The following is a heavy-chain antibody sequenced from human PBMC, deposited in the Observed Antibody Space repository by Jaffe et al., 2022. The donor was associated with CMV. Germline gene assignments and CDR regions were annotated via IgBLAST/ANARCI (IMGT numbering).Heavy chain of an antibody. D-gene: IGHD3-22*01. V-gene: IGHV1-18*01. CDR2: ISAYNGNT. Sequence: QVQLVQSGAEVKKPGASVKVSCKASGYTFTSYGISWVRQAPGQGLEWMGWISAYNGNTNYAQKLQGRVTMTTDTSTSTAYMELRSLRSDDTAVYYCARDADSSGYYPKPGYYGMDVWGQGTTVTVSS. CDR3: ARDADSSGYYPKPGYYGMDV. CDR1: GYTFTSYG. J-gene: IGHJ6*02.